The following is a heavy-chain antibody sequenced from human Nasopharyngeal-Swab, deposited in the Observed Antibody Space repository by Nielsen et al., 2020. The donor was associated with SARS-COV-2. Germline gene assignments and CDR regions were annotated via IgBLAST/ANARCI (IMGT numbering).Heavy chain of an antibody. CDR1: GFTFSSYG. CDR2: ISYDGSNK. D-gene: IGHD3-16*02. Sequence: GESLKISCAASGFTFSSYGMHWVRPAPGKGLEWVAVISYDGSNKYYADSVKARSTISRDNSKNTLYLQMNSLRAEDTAVYYCAKDLYDYVWGSYRDYYYGMDVWGQGTTVTVSS. CDR3: AKDLYDYVWGSYRDYYYGMDV. V-gene: IGHV3-30*18. J-gene: IGHJ6*02.